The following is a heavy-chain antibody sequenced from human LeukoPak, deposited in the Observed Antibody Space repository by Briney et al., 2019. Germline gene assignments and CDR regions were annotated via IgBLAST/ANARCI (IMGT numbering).Heavy chain of an antibody. D-gene: IGHD1-1*01. CDR3: ARSPNWFDY. CDR1: GGSISSYY. Sequence: SETPSLTCAVSGGSISSYYWSWIRQPPGKGLEWIGYIYYSGSTNYNPSLKSRVTISVDTSKNQFSLKLSSVTVADTAVYYCARSPNWFDYWGQGTLVTVSS. J-gene: IGHJ4*02. CDR2: IYYSGST. V-gene: IGHV4-59*01.